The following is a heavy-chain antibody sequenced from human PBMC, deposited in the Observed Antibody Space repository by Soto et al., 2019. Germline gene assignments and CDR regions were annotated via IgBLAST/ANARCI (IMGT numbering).Heavy chain of an antibody. CDR2: IKYDGSST. D-gene: IGHD3-10*01. V-gene: IGHV3-74*01. CDR3: VRGAFGNYYVDY. Sequence: EVQLVESGGGLVQPGGSLRLSCAASGFTFSRDWMHWVRQAPGKGLVWVSRIKYDGSSTNYADSVKGRFTISRDNAKNTVYLQMNSLRDEDTAVYYCVRGAFGNYYVDYWGQGALVTVAS. CDR1: GFTFSRDW. J-gene: IGHJ4*02.